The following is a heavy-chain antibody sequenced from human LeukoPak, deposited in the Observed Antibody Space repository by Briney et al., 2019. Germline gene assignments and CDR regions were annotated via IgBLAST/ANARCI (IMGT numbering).Heavy chain of an antibody. V-gene: IGHV3-21*01. CDR3: ARDLDNIVVVPAAIPFYMDV. CDR1: GFTFSSYS. D-gene: IGHD2-2*01. Sequence: PGGSLRLSCAASGFTFSSYSMNWVRQAPGKGLEWVSSISSSNIYYADSVKGRFTISRDNAKNSLYLQMNSLRAEDTAVYYCARDLDNIVVVPAAIPFYMDVWGKGTTVTVSS. J-gene: IGHJ6*03. CDR2: ISSSNI.